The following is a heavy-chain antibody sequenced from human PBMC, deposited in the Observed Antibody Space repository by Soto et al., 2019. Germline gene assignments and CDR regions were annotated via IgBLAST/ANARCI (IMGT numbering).Heavy chain of an antibody. CDR2: IYYSGNT. CDR3: ARSSIRDYYFDY. V-gene: IGHV4-39*01. J-gene: IGHJ4*02. Sequence: SETLSLTCTVSGGSISSGSYYWGWIRQPPGKGLEWIGSIYYSGNTYYNPSLESRVTISVDTSKNQFSLKLSSVTAADTAIYYCARSSIRDYYFDYWGQGTLVTAPQ. CDR1: GGSISSGSYY. D-gene: IGHD6-6*01.